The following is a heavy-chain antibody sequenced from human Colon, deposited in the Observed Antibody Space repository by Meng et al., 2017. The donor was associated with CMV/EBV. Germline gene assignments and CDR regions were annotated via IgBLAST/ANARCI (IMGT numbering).Heavy chain of an antibody. V-gene: IGHV3-21*01. CDR1: GFTFSDYT. CDR2: ISSDSKYI. CDR3: VRLGYCSSPSCQQSYCYGLDV. Sequence: GGSLRLSCEASGFTFSDYTMNWVRQAPGKGLEWVSFISSDSKYIYYSDSVKGRFTISRDNSEKSLYLHMNSVRADDTAMYYCVRLGYCSSPSCQQSYCYGLDVWGQGTTVTVSS. D-gene: IGHD2-2*01. J-gene: IGHJ6*02.